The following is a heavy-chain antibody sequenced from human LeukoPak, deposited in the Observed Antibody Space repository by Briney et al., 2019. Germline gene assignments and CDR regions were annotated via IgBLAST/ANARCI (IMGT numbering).Heavy chain of an antibody. V-gene: IGHV4-38-2*02. CDR2: VYGSGST. CDR3: ARGPFGSGNYYHYYYMDV. CDR1: GYSISNGHY. J-gene: IGHJ6*03. D-gene: IGHD3-10*01. Sequence: PSETLSLTCSVSGYSISNGHYWGWIRQPPGKGLEWIGSVYGSGSTYYNTSLKSRVTISVDTSKSQFSLSLNYVTVADTAVYFCARGPFGSGNYYHYYYMDVWGKGTTVTVSS.